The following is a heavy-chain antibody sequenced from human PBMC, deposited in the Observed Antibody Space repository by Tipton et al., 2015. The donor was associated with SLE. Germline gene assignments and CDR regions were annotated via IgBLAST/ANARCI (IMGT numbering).Heavy chain of an antibody. D-gene: IGHD3-22*01. CDR2: IIPIFGTA. CDR1: GGTFSRYT. J-gene: IGHJ4*02. CDR3: AKEGYYAGSGYYFDY. Sequence: QLVQSGVEVKKPGSSMKVSCTASGGTFSRYTISWLRQAPAQGLEWMGGIIPIFGTANYAQRFQGRVTITADTSTNTAYMELSSLRTDDTAVYYCAKEGYYAGSGYYFDYWGQGTQVTVSS. V-gene: IGHV1-69*06.